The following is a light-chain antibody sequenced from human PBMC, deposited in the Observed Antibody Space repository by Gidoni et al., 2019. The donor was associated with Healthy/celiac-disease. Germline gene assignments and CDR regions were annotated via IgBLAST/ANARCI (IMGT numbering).Light chain of an antibody. Sequence: SYDLPQPPSVAVSPGQTASITCSGDKFGDKYACWYQQKPGQSPVLVIYQDSKRPSGIPERFSGSNAGNTATLTSSGTQAMEEADYYCQAWDSSTDVVFGGGTKLTVL. CDR2: QDS. CDR1: KFGDKY. J-gene: IGLJ2*01. CDR3: QAWDSSTDVV. V-gene: IGLV3-1*01.